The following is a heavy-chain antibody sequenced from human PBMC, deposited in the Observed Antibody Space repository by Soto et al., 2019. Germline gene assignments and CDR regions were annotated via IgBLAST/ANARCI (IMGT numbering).Heavy chain of an antibody. CDR2: MNPNSGNT. CDR3: ARGAGIHPGNYYYYMDV. CDR1: GYTFTSDD. Sequence: ASVKVSCKASGYTFTSDDINWVRQATGQGLEWMGWMNPNSGNTGYAQKFQGRVTMTRNTSISTAYMELSSLRSEDTAVYYCARGAGIHPGNYYYYMDVWGKGTTVTVSS. V-gene: IGHV1-8*01. J-gene: IGHJ6*03. D-gene: IGHD5-18*01.